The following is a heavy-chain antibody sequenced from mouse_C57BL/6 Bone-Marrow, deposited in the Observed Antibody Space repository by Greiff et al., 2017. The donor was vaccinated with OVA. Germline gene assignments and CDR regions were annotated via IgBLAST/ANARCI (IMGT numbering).Heavy chain of an antibody. J-gene: IGHJ2*01. Sequence: QVQLQQPGAELVKPGASVKLSCKASGYTFTSYWMHWVKQRPGRGLEWIGRIDPNSGGTKYNEKFKSKATLTVDKPSSTAYMQLSSLPSEDSAVFYCARAIRYGRRPPFDYWGQGTTLTVSS. D-gene: IGHD1-1*01. CDR2: IDPNSGGT. CDR1: GYTFTSYW. CDR3: ARAIRYGRRPPFDY. V-gene: IGHV1-72*01.